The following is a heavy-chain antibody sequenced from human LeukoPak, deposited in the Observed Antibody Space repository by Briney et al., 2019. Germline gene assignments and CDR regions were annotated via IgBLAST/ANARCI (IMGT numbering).Heavy chain of an antibody. J-gene: IGHJ4*02. CDR1: GFTFSSYS. CDR2: ISSSSSTI. CDR3: ARVDYGNNFDY. V-gene: IGHV3-48*01. D-gene: IGHD4/OR15-4a*01. Sequence: QPGGSLRLSCAASGFTFSSYSMNWARQAPGKGLEWVSYISSSSSTIYYADSVKGRFTISRDNAKNSLYLQMNSLRAEDTAVYYCARVDYGNNFDYWGQGTLVTVSS.